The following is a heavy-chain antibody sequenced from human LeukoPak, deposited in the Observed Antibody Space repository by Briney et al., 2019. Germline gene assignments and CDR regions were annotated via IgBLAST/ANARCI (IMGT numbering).Heavy chain of an antibody. CDR2: INTNTGNP. J-gene: IGHJ4*02. CDR1: GYTFTSYA. CDR3: ARAFYGPGISPLPFDY. V-gene: IGHV7-4-1*02. Sequence: ASVKVSCKASGYTFTSYAMNWVRQAPGQGLEWMGWINTNTGNPTYAQGFTGRFVFSLDTSVSTAYLQISSLKAEDTAVYYCARAFYGPGISPLPFDYWGQGTLVTVSS. D-gene: IGHD3-10*01.